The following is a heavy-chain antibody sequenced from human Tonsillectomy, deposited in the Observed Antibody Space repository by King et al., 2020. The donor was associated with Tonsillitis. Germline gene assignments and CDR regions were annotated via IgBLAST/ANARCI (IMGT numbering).Heavy chain of an antibody. J-gene: IGHJ3*02. Sequence: VQLQESGPGLVKPSQTLSLTCTVSGGSISSGGYYWSWIRQHPGKGLEWIGYIYYSGSTYYNPSLKSRVTISVDTSKNQFSLKLSSVTAADTAVYYSARDSDYYDSSGWTLDAFDIWGQGTMVTVSS. CDR2: IYYSGST. D-gene: IGHD3-22*01. V-gene: IGHV4-31*03. CDR1: GGSISSGGYY. CDR3: ARDSDYYDSSGWTLDAFDI.